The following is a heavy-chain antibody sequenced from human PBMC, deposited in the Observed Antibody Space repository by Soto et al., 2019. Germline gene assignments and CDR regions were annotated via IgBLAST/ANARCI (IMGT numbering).Heavy chain of an antibody. J-gene: IGHJ6*02. CDR2: ISGSGGST. CDR1: GFTFSSYA. V-gene: IGHV3-23*01. Sequence: GESLKISCAASGFTFSSYAMSWVRQAPGKGLEWVSAISGSGGSTYYADSVKGRFTISRDNSKNTLYLQMNSLRAEDTAVYYCATDQNRCSGGSCYYYYYYGMDVWGQGTTVTVSS. CDR3: ATDQNRCSGGSCYYYYYYGMDV. D-gene: IGHD2-15*01.